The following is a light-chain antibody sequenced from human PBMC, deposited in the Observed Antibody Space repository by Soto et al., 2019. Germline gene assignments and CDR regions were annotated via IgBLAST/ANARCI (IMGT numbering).Light chain of an antibody. J-gene: IGLJ3*02. V-gene: IGLV1-44*01. CDR2: SNN. CDR3: AAWDDSLNGWV. Sequence: QSVLTQPPSASGTPGQRVTISCSGSSSNIGSNTVNWYQQLPGTAPKLLIYSNNQRPSGVPDRFSGSKSGTSSSLAISGLQSEDEAEYYCAAWDDSLNGWVVGGGTKLTGL. CDR1: SSNIGSNT.